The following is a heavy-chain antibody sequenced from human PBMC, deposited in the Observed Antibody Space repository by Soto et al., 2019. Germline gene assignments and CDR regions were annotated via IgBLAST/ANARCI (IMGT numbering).Heavy chain of an antibody. Sequence: GGSLRLSCSASGFTLSSYAMHWVRQAPGKGLEYVSAISSNGGSTYYADSVKGRFTISRDNSKNTLYLQMSSLRAEDTAVYYCVKFGYSSSSGFDYWGQGTLVTVSS. CDR1: GFTLSSYA. J-gene: IGHJ4*02. V-gene: IGHV3-64D*06. CDR2: ISSNGGST. CDR3: VKFGYSSSSGFDY. D-gene: IGHD6-6*01.